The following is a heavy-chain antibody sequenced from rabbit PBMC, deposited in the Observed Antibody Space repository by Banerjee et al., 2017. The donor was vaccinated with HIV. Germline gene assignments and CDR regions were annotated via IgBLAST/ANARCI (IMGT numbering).Heavy chain of an antibody. J-gene: IGHJ6*01. CDR1: GFSFSSSYW. CDR2: IHAGSSGNT. Sequence: QEQLEESGGDLVKPEGSLTLTCTASGFSFSSSYWICWVRQAPGKGLEWIGCIHAGSSGNTYYAKWPKGRFTVSKTSSTTVTLQMTSLTAADTATYFCARDFAGYSLFQLWGPGTLVTVS. CDR3: ARDFAGYSLFQL. V-gene: IGHV1S45*01. D-gene: IGHD7-1*01.